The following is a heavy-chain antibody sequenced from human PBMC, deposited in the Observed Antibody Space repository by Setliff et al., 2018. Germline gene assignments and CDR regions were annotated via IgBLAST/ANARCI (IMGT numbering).Heavy chain of an antibody. Sequence: ASVKVSCKASGYTFTSYGISWVRQAPGQGLEWMGWINAGNGNTKCSQNFQGRVTITRDTSASTAYVELSSLRSEDTAVYYCAREVLPLVREEAFYIWGQGTMVTVSS. V-gene: IGHV1-3*01. CDR2: INAGNGNT. CDR1: GYTFTSYG. J-gene: IGHJ3*02. D-gene: IGHD2-2*01. CDR3: AREVLPLVREEAFYI.